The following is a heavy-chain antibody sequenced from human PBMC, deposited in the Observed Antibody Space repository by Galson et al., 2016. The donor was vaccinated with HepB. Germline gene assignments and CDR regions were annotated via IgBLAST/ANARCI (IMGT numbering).Heavy chain of an antibody. J-gene: IGHJ6*02. CDR3: AKGLRFIYDSGMDV. CDR2: ISWNSARI. Sequence: SLRLSCAVSGFTFDNHAMHWARQAPGKGLEWVSGISWNSARIGYVDSVKGRFNMSRDNAKNSLYLQMNSLRTEDTALYYCAKGLRFIYDSGMDVWGQGTTVTVSS. V-gene: IGHV3-9*01. CDR1: GFTFDNHA. D-gene: IGHD3-3*01.